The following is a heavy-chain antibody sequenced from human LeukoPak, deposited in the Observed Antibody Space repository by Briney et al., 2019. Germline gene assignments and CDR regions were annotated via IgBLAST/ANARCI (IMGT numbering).Heavy chain of an antibody. J-gene: IGHJ3*02. Sequence: PSETLSLTCTVSGGSISSYYWSWIRQPPGKGLEWIGYIYYSGSTNYNPSLKSRVTISVDTSKNQFSLKLSSVTAADTAVYYCARVIGYCSGGSCYSQVFYDAFDIWGQGTMVTVSS. D-gene: IGHD2-15*01. CDR2: IYYSGST. CDR1: GGSISSYY. CDR3: ARVIGYCSGGSCYSQVFYDAFDI. V-gene: IGHV4-59*12.